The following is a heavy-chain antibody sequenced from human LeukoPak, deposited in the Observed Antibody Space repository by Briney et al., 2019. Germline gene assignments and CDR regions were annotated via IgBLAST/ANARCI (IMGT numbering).Heavy chain of an antibody. V-gene: IGHV3-23*01. CDR2: ISGFGTST. D-gene: IGHD6-13*01. J-gene: IGHJ4*02. CDR3: ANYGIAAAKNYFDY. CDR1: GFTFSSYT. Sequence: SGGSLRLSCAASGFTFSSYTMSWVRQAPGKGLEWVSAISGFGTSTYYADSVKGRFTISRDNSKNTLYLQMNSLRAEDTAVYYCANYGIAAAKNYFDYWGQGTLVTVSS.